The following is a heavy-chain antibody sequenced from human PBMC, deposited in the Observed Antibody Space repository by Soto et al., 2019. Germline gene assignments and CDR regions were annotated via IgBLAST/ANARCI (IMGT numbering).Heavy chain of an antibody. CDR1: GFTFSSYG. D-gene: IGHD6-19*01. CDR3: AKVLAVAASYGMDV. Sequence: GGSLRLSCAASGFTFSSYGMHWVRQAPGKGLGWVAVISYDGSNKYYADSVKGRFTISRDNSKNTLYLQMNSLRAEDTAVYYCAKVLAVAASYGMDVWGQGTTVTVSS. CDR2: ISYDGSNK. V-gene: IGHV3-30*18. J-gene: IGHJ6*02.